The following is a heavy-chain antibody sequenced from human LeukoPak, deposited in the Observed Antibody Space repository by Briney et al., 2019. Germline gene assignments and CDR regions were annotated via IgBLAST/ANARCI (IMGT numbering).Heavy chain of an antibody. J-gene: IGHJ4*02. CDR1: GGPFSGYY. CDR2: INHSGST. Sequence: SETLSLTCAVYGGPFSGYYWSWIRQPPGKGLEWIGEINHSGSTNYNPSLKSRVTISVDTSKNQFSLKLSSVTAADTAVYYCARDLSQYDSSGYYVNWGQGTLVTVSS. V-gene: IGHV4-34*01. D-gene: IGHD3-22*01. CDR3: ARDLSQYDSSGYYVN.